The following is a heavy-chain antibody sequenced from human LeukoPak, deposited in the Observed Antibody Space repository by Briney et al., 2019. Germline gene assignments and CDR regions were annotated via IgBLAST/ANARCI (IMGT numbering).Heavy chain of an antibody. V-gene: IGHV3-23*01. D-gene: IGHD3-3*01. CDR1: GFTFSIYT. J-gene: IGHJ4*02. CDR2: ISGSGTST. CDR3: AKGDYDFWSASSHFDY. Sequence: PGGSLRLSCAASGFTFSIYTMSWVRQAPGKGLEWVLSISGSGTSTYYADSVKGRFTISRDNSKNTLYLQMNSLRAEDTAIYYCAKGDYDFWSASSHFDYWGQGTLVTVSS.